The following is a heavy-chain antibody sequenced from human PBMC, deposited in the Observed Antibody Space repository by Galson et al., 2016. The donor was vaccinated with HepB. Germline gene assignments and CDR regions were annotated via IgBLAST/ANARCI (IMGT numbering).Heavy chain of an antibody. CDR1: VYTFTSYG. D-gene: IGHD1-26*01. Sequence: SVKVSCKASVYTFTSYGITWLRQAPRQGLEWMGSISAYNDNTNYAQKFQGRVTMTTDTSTSTAYMELRSLRSDDTAMYYCARAGGTYLDIWGQGTMVTVSS. CDR2: ISAYNDNT. J-gene: IGHJ3*02. V-gene: IGHV1-18*01. CDR3: ARAGGTYLDI.